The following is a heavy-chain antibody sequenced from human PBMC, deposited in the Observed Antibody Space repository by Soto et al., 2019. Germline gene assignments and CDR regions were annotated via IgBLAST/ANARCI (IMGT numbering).Heavy chain of an antibody. CDR1: GYTFTSYT. CDR3: AKKYFNSVVYYAKNGFAP. J-gene: IGHJ5*02. Sequence: ASVNVSCTASGYTFTSYTISWVRQAPGQGLEWMGRIIPILGIANYSQNFQGRVTITADKSTGTAYMEPSSLRSEATAVYYLAKKYFNSVVYYAKNGFAPCGGGTRFTVSS. CDR2: IIPILGIA. V-gene: IGHV1-69*02. D-gene: IGHD3-22*01.